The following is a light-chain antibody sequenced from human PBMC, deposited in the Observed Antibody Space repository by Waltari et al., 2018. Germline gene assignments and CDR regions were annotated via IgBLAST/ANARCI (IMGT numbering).Light chain of an antibody. J-gene: IGKJ4*01. CDR2: VAS. V-gene: IGKV1-33*01. Sequence: DVQMTQSPSSLSASVGDRVTITCRASQDINNYLNWYQQKPGKAPKHLIYVASNLETGVPSRFSGSGSGTDFTFTISSLQAEDIATYYCQQFDNLPLTFGGGTKVEIK. CDR3: QQFDNLPLT. CDR1: QDINNY.